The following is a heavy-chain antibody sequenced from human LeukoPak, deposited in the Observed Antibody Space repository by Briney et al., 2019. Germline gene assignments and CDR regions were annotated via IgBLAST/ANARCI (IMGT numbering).Heavy chain of an antibody. CDR3: ARVGFIYDSSGYSDY. D-gene: IGHD3-22*01. Sequence: ASVKVSCKASGYTFTSYGISWVRQAPGQGLEWMGWISAYNGNTNYAQKLQGRVTMTTDTSTSTAYMELRSLRSDDTAVYYCARVGFIYDSSGYSDYWGQGTLVTVSS. V-gene: IGHV1-18*01. J-gene: IGHJ4*02. CDR1: GYTFTSYG. CDR2: ISAYNGNT.